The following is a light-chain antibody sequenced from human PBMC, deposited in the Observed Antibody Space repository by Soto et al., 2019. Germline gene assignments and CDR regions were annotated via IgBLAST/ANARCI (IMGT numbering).Light chain of an antibody. CDR3: QQLNSFPLT. Sequence: IQLTQSPCSLSASVGDRVTITCRASQGISSYLAWYHQIPGKAPKLLIYAASTLESGVPSRFSGSGSGTDFTLTISSLQPEDFATYYCQQLNSFPLTFGGGTKVEFK. V-gene: IGKV1-9*01. J-gene: IGKJ4*01. CDR1: QGISSY. CDR2: AAS.